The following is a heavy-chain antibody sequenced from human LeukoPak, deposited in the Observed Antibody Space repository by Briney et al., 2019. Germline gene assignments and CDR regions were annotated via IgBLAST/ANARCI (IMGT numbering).Heavy chain of an antibody. V-gene: IGHV3-7*01. D-gene: IGHD3-10*01. CDR2: IKQDGSEK. CDR3: ARVGRSGSYEERDAFDI. Sequence: PGGSLRLSCAASGFTFSSYWMSWVRQAPGKGLEWVANIKQDGSEKYYVDSVKGRFTISRDNAKNSLYLQMNSLRAEDTAVYYCARVGRSGSYEERDAFDIWGQGTMVTVSS. J-gene: IGHJ3*02. CDR1: GFTFSSYW.